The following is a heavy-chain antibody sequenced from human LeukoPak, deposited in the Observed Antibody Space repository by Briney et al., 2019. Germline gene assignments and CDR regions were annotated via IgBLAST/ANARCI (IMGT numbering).Heavy chain of an antibody. D-gene: IGHD6-13*01. CDR2: VNNDGSTT. J-gene: IGHJ4*02. CDR1: GFTFSSYW. Sequence: PGGSLRLSCAASGFTFSSYWMHWVRQAPGKGLVWLSRVNNDGSTTNYVDSVKGRFTISRDNTKNTLYLQMNSLRAEDTAVYFCLAAAGTIGWGQGTLVTVSS. V-gene: IGHV3-74*01. CDR3: LAAAGTIG.